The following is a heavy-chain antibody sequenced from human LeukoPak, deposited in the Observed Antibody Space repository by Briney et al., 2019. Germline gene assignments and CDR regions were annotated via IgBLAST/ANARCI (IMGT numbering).Heavy chain of an antibody. CDR2: ISGSGGST. V-gene: IGHV3-23*01. Sequence: GGSLRLSCAASGFTFSSYAMSWVRQAPGKGLEWVSVISGSGGSTNYAESVKDRFTISRDNSKNTPYLQMNSLRAEDTAVYYCAKDRGIAGRPAFDFWGQGTLVTVSS. D-gene: IGHD6-6*01. CDR3: AKDRGIAGRPAFDF. CDR1: GFTFSSYA. J-gene: IGHJ4*02.